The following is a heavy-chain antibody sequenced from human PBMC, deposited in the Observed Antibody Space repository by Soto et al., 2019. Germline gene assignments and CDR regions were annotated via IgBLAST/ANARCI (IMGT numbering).Heavy chain of an antibody. CDR3: ATRTDITAAAGYEYFQH. Sequence: PSETLSLTCTVSGGSISSSGYYWGWIRQPPGKGLEWIGSIYYIGSTYYNPSLKSRVTISVDTSKNQFSLKLSSVTAADTAVYYCATRTDITAAAGYEYFQHWGQGTLVTVSS. V-gene: IGHV4-39*01. CDR2: IYYIGST. D-gene: IGHD6-13*01. CDR1: GGSISSSGYY. J-gene: IGHJ1*01.